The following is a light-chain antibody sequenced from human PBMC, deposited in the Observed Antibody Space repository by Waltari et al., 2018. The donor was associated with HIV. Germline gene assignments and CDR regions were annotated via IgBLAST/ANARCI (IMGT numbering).Light chain of an antibody. Sequence: QPVLSQSPSASASLGASVKLTCTLSSGHSEYAIAWHQLQPTKGPRYLMRLNIDGSHIVGEGIPDRFSGSSSVAERYLTISSLQSEDEAVYYCQTWGLGTFVVFGGGTNLTVL. CDR2: LNIDGSH. J-gene: IGLJ2*01. V-gene: IGLV4-69*01. CDR3: QTWGLGTFVV. CDR1: SGHSEYA.